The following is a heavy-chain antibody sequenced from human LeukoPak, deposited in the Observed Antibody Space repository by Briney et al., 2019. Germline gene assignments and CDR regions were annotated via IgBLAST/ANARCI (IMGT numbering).Heavy chain of an antibody. J-gene: IGHJ3*02. V-gene: IGHV1-2*02. D-gene: IGHD3-9*01. CDR2: INPNTGGT. CDR1: GYTFTSYG. CDR3: ARVDDVLTGSAFDI. Sequence: ASVKVSCKASGYTFTSYGISWVRQAPGQGLEWMGWINPNTGGTNYAQKFQGRVTMTRDTSISTAYMELSRLRSDDTAPYYCARVDDVLTGSAFDIWGQGTMVTVSS.